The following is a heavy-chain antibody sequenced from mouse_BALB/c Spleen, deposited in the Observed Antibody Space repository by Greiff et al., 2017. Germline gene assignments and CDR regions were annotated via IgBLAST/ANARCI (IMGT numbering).Heavy chain of an antibody. CDR3: TREAYGNYPFAY. J-gene: IGHJ3*01. Sequence: LQQPGSELVRPGASVKLSCKASGYTFTSYWMHWVKQRPGQGLEWIGNIYPGSGSTNYDEKFKSKATLTVDTSSSTAYMQLSSLTSEDSAVYYCTREAYGNYPFAYWGQGTLVTVSA. CDR2: IYPGSGST. D-gene: IGHD2-10*02. CDR1: GYTFTSYW. V-gene: IGHV1S22*01.